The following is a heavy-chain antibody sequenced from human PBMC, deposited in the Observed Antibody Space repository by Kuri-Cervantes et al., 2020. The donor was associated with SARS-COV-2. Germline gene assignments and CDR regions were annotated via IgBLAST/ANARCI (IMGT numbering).Heavy chain of an antibody. Sequence: GGSLRLSCAASGFTFSNYAMHWVRQAPGKGLEWVAVISYDGSNKYYADSVKGRFTISRDNSKNTVYLQMNSLRAEDTAVYYCAKGGAADNHYYYYYGMDVWGQGTTVTVSS. J-gene: IGHJ6*02. CDR1: GFTFSNYA. D-gene: IGHD3-16*01. CDR2: ISYDGSNK. V-gene: IGHV3-30-3*01. CDR3: AKGGAADNHYYYYYGMDV.